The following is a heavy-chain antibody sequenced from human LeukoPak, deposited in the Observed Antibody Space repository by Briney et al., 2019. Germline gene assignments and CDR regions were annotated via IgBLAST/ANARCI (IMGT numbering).Heavy chain of an antibody. D-gene: IGHD1-14*01. CDR2: INHGGTT. V-gene: IGHV4-34*01. CDR1: GDSFSGYY. Sequence: TSETLSLTCAVSGDSFSGYYWTWICQPPGKGLEWIGEINHGGTTNYNPSLTSRVTISVDTSKNQFSLNLTSVTAADTAIYYCATNIPGTTYFDPWGQGTLVTVSS. CDR3: ATNIPGTTYFDP. J-gene: IGHJ4*02.